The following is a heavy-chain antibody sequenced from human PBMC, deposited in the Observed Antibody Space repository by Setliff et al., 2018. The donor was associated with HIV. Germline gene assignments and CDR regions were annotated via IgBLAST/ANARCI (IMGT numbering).Heavy chain of an antibody. CDR1: GVSFSGRT. Sequence: GGSLRLSCEGSGVSFSGRTLSWVRQAPGKGLEWVSSVSSTSTYRYYADSVQGRFTISRDNAKNSLYLQMDNLRAEDSGVYYCARDLNGGYFDYWGQGTQVTVSS. V-gene: IGHV3-21*01. J-gene: IGHJ4*02. CDR2: VSSTSTYR. D-gene: IGHD2-15*01. CDR3: ARDLNGGYFDY.